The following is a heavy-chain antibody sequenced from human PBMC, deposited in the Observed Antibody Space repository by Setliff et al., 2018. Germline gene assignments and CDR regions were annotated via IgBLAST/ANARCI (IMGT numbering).Heavy chain of an antibody. D-gene: IGHD3-10*01. CDR1: GFSINNAW. J-gene: IGHJ5*02. Sequence: KPGGSLRLSCAASGFSINNAWLSWVRQAPGKGLEWVGRIKSKTDGGTPDYATPVKGRFTISRDDSKNTLYLQMNSLKTEDTAVYYCAIGGNWLAAWGQGTLVTVSS. CDR2: IKSKTDGGTP. V-gene: IGHV3-15*01. CDR3: AIGGNWLAA.